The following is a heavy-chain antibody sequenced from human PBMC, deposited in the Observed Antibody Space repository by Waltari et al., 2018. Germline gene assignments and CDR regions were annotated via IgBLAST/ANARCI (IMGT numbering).Heavy chain of an antibody. D-gene: IGHD6-6*01. V-gene: IGHV3-23*04. CDR2: VRGSGDST. J-gene: IGHJ4*02. Sequence: EVHLVQSGGGSVQPGGSLRLSCAASGFTFRRYAMSWVRQDPEKGLEWVSVVRGSGDSTDYAASVKGRFTVSRDNSKNTLYLQMNSLRVEDTAVYYCADGGIGSSDHFESWGQGTQVTVSS. CDR1: GFTFRRYA. CDR3: ADGGIGSSDHFES.